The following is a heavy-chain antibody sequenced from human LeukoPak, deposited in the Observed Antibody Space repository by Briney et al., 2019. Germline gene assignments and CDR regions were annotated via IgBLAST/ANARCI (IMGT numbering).Heavy chain of an antibody. CDR2: IYSGGST. V-gene: IGHV3-53*01. D-gene: IGHD3-22*01. J-gene: IGHJ4*02. CDR3: ARSPRPLYDSSGYYYDY. CDR1: GFTFSDYY. Sequence: PGGSLRLSCAASGFTFSDYYMSWVRQAPGKGLEWVSVIYSGGSTYYADSVKGRFTISRDNSKNTLYLQMNSLRAEDTAVYYCARSPRPLYDSSGYYYDYWGQGTLVTVSS.